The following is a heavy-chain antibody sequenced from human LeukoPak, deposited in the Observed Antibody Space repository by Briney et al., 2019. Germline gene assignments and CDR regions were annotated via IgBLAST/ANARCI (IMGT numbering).Heavy chain of an antibody. J-gene: IGHJ4*02. CDR2: IIPILGIA. D-gene: IGHD3-22*01. V-gene: IGHV1-69*04. Sequence: SVKVSCKASGGTFSSYAISWVRQAPGQGLEWMGRIIPILGIANYAQKFQGRVTITADKSTSTAYMELSSLRSEDTAVYYCARDVPSSFYYYDSSGYGYYFDYWGQGTLATVSS. CDR3: ARDVPSSFYYYDSSGYGYYFDY. CDR1: GGTFSSYA.